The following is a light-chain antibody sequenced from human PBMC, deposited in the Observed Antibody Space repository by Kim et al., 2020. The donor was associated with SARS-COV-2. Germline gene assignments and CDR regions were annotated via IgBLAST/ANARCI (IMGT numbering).Light chain of an antibody. CDR1: QSGTSSY. CDR2: GAS. V-gene: IGKV3-20*01. Sequence: PGERATRSCRASQSGTSSYLAWYQQKPGQAPRLLIYGASSRATGIPDRFSGSGSGTDFTLTISRLEAEDFAVYYCQQYGSSPLTFGGGTKVDIK. CDR3: QQYGSSPLT. J-gene: IGKJ4*01.